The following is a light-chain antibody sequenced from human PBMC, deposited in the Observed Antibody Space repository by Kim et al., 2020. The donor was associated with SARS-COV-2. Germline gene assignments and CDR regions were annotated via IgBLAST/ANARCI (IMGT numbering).Light chain of an antibody. CDR1: NLGDRY. CDR2: QDS. CDR3: QAWDSSTVV. Sequence: VSPGQTASITGSGVNLGDRYTCWYQLKPGQSPVLVIYQDSKRPSGIPERFSGSNSGNTATLTISATQAMDEADYYCQAWDSSTVVFGGGTQLTVL. J-gene: IGLJ2*01. V-gene: IGLV3-1*01.